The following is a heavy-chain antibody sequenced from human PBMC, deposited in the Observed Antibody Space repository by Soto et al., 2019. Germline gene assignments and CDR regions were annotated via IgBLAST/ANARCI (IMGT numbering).Heavy chain of an antibody. D-gene: IGHD2-2*01. CDR1: GYTFTSNG. CDR2: ISAYNGNT. V-gene: IGHV1-18*01. Sequence: QVQLVQSGAEVKKPGASVKVSCKASGYTFTSNGISWVRQAPGQGLEWMGWISAYNGNTNYAQKLQGRVTMTTDTSTSTAYVELRSLRSDDTAVYYCARDGDHSGSSTSCYYRYYMDVWGKWTTVTVSS. CDR3: ARDGDHSGSSTSCYYRYYMDV. J-gene: IGHJ6*03.